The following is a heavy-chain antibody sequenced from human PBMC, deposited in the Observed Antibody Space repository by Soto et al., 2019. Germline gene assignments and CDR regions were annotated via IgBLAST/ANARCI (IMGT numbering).Heavy chain of an antibody. J-gene: IGHJ4*02. V-gene: IGHV1-69*02. CDR2: IIPILGIA. Sequence: QVQLVQSGAEVKKPGSSVKVSCKASGGTFSSYTISWVRQAPGQGLEWMGRIIPILGIANYAQKFQGRVTITADKSTSTAYMELSSLRSEDTAVYFCARSYSSSWYYFDYWGQGTLVTVSS. D-gene: IGHD6-13*01. CDR1: GGTFSSYT. CDR3: ARSYSSSWYYFDY.